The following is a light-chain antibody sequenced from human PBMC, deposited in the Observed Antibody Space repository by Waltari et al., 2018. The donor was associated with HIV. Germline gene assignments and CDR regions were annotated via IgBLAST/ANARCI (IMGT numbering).Light chain of an antibody. Sequence: AIQFTQPPSPLSASVDNTVLITCRTSQGISAALAWYRQTPGKTPERLIYDVSTLQSGVPSKFSGSGSGTDFTLTINSLQPEDSATYYCQQFNSYPLTFGQGTRLEIK. J-gene: IGKJ5*01. CDR1: QGISAA. V-gene: IGKV1-13*02. CDR2: DVS. CDR3: QQFNSYPLT.